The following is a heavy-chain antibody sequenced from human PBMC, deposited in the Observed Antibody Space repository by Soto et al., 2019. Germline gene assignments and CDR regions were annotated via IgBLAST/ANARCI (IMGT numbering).Heavy chain of an antibody. CDR3: ARQGRYSSSSLGYYGMDV. CDR2: IYYSGST. V-gene: IGHV4-39*01. Sequence: SETLSLTCTVSGGSISSSSYYWGWIRQPPGKGLEWIGSIYYSGSTYYNPSLKSRVTISVDTSKNQFSLKLSSVTAADTAVYYCARQGRYSSSSLGYYGMDVWGQGTTVTVSS. D-gene: IGHD6-6*01. J-gene: IGHJ6*02. CDR1: GGSISSSSYY.